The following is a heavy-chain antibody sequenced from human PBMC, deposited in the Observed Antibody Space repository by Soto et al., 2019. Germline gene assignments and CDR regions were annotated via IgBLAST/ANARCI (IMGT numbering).Heavy chain of an antibody. Sequence: PGGSLRLSCAASGFTFSSYSMNWVRQAPGKGLQWVSSISSSSSYICYADSVKGRFTISRDNAKNSLYLQMNSLRAEDTAVYYCARDLASDRDYDFWSGYICYWGQGTLVTVSS. CDR1: GFTFSSYS. J-gene: IGHJ4*02. V-gene: IGHV3-21*01. D-gene: IGHD3-3*01. CDR3: ARDLASDRDYDFWSGYICY. CDR2: ISSSSSYI.